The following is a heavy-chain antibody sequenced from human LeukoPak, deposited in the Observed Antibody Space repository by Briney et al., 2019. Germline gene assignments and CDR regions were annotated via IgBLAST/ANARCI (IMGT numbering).Heavy chain of an antibody. CDR3: AKSERLSMIGGWAPTFDS. Sequence: GGSLRLSCAASGFTVSSKYMSWVRQAPGKGLEWVSILYSDGSTYYADSVEGRFTISRDNSKNTLYFQMNSLGVEDTAVYYCAKSERLSMIGGWAPTFDSWGQGTLVTVSS. CDR2: LYSDGST. CDR1: GFTVSSKY. J-gene: IGHJ4*02. D-gene: IGHD3-22*01. V-gene: IGHV3-66*01.